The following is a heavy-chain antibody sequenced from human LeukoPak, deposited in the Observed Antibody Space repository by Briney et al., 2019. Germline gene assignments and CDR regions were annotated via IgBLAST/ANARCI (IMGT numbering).Heavy chain of an antibody. CDR1: GHTFSSYW. CDR3: ARLGGYYYYMDV. D-gene: IGHD1-26*01. CDR2: IYPGDCDT. Sequence: PGGSLRLSCKGSGHTFSSYWIGRVRQMPGKGLEWMGIIYPGDCDTTYSPSFQGQVTISADKSISTAYLQWSSLKASDTAMYYCARLGGYYYYMDVWGKGTTVTVSS. J-gene: IGHJ6*03. V-gene: IGHV5-51*01.